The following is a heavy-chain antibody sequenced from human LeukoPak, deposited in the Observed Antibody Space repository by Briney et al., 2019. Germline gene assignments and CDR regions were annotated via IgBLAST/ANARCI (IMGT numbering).Heavy chain of an antibody. CDR2: INHSGST. CDR3: ARTGRWLQRYYFDY. D-gene: IGHD5-24*01. V-gene: IGHV4-34*01. J-gene: IGHJ4*02. Sequence: TSETLSLTCTVSGGSISSHYWSWIRQPPGKGLEWIGEINHSGSTNYNPSLKSRVTISVDTSKNQFSLKLSSVTAADTAVYYCARTGRWLQRYYFDYWGQGTLVTVSS. CDR1: GGSISSHY.